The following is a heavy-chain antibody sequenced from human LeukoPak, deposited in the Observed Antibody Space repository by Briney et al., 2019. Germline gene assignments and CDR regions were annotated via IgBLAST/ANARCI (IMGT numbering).Heavy chain of an antibody. Sequence: GGSLRLSCAASGFTFSSYGMHWVRQAPGKGLDWVAVISYDGSNKYYADSVKGRFTISRDNSKNTLYLQMNSLRAEDTAVYYCAKDISFVDTAMVKTYYYYGMDVWGHGTTVTVSS. CDR2: ISYDGSNK. V-gene: IGHV3-30*18. CDR3: AKDISFVDTAMVKTYYYYGMDV. CDR1: GFTFSSYG. J-gene: IGHJ6*02. D-gene: IGHD5-18*01.